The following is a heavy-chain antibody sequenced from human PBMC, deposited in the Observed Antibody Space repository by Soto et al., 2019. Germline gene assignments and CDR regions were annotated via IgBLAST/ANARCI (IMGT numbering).Heavy chain of an antibody. V-gene: IGHV1-69*01. D-gene: IGHD3-16*01. Sequence: QVQLVQSGAEVKKPGSSVKVSCKASGGTFSSYAISWVRQAPGQGLEWMGGIIPIFGTANYAQKFQGRVTITADESTSTAYMELSSLRSEDTAVYYCARGPQVDKRLGESYWYFDLWGRGTLVTVSS. CDR3: ARGPQVDKRLGESYWYFDL. CDR2: IIPIFGTA. J-gene: IGHJ2*01. CDR1: GGTFSSYA.